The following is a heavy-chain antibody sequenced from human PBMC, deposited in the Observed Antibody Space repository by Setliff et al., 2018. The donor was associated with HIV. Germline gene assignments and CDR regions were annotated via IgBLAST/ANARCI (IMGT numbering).Heavy chain of an antibody. Sequence: SVKVSCKASGGTFGSYAISWVRQAPGQGLEWLGGIITIFETTNYAQKFQGRVTITADKSTSTIYMELSSLRSDDTAVYYCARGQGVHFWVNDAFDIWGQGTMVT. CDR3: ARGQGVHFWVNDAFDI. D-gene: IGHD3-10*01. CDR2: IITIFETT. V-gene: IGHV1-69*06. J-gene: IGHJ3*02. CDR1: GGTFGSYA.